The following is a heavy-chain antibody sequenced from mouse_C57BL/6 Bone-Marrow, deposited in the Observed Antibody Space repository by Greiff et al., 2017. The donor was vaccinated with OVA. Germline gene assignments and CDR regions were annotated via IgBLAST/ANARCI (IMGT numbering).Heavy chain of an antibody. CDR1: GFTFSDYY. CDR2: ISNGGGST. Sequence: EVKLMESGGGLVQPGGSLKLSCAASGFTFSDYYMYWVRQTPEKRLEWVAYISNGGGSTYYPDTVKGRFTISRDNAKNTLYLQMSRLKSEDTAMYYCARHTRLLLYAMDYWGQGTSVTVSS. CDR3: ARHTRLLLYAMDY. V-gene: IGHV5-12*01. J-gene: IGHJ4*01. D-gene: IGHD2-3*01.